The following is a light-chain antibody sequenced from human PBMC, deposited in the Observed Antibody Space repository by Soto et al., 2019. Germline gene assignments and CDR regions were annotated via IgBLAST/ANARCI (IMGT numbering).Light chain of an antibody. V-gene: IGLV2-14*01. CDR1: SSDVGGYNF. CDR2: EVS. J-gene: IGLJ2*01. Sequence: QSALTQPASVSGSPGQSITISCTGTSSDVGGYNFVSWYQHHPGKAPKLIIYEVSNRPSGVSNRFSASKSGNTASLTISGLQDEDEADYYCSSYTNSSTLVGFGGGTNLTVL. CDR3: SSYTNSSTLVG.